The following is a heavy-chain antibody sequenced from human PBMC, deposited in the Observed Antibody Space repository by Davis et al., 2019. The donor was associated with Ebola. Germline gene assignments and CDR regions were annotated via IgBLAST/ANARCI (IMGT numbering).Heavy chain of an antibody. Sequence: PGGSLRLSCAASGFSFRSYEFNWVRQAPGKGLEWISYIDDSGTWTVYADSVRGRFTISRDNAKNSLFLQMDSLGPEDTALYYCVKSDDFWSGLDYWGQGTLVTVSS. V-gene: IGHV3-48*03. CDR3: VKSDDFWSGLDY. D-gene: IGHD3-3*01. J-gene: IGHJ4*02. CDR2: IDDSGTWT. CDR1: GFSFRSYE.